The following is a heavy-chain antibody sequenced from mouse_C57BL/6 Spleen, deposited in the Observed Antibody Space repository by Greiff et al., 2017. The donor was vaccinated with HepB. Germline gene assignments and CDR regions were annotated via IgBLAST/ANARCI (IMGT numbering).Heavy chain of an antibody. CDR3: ATRGDYGSSYDAMDY. J-gene: IGHJ4*01. V-gene: IGHV14-2*01. D-gene: IGHD1-1*01. CDR2: SDPEDGET. CDR1: GFNIKDYY. Sequence: VQLQQSGAELVKPGASVKLSCTASGFNIKDYYMHWVKQRTEQGLEGIGRSDPEDGETKYVPKFQGKATITADTSSNTAYLQLSSLTSEDTAVYYCATRGDYGSSYDAMDYWGQGTSVTVSS.